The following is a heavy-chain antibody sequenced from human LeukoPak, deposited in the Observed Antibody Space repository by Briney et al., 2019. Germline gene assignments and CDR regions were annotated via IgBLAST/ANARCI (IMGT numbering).Heavy chain of an antibody. Sequence: SETLSLTCTVSGGSISSGDYYWSWIRQPPGKGLEWIAYIYYSGSTYYNPSLKSRVIISVDTSKNQFSLKLRSVTAADTAVYYCASGTYYYFDFWGQGTLVTVSS. CDR2: IYYSGST. CDR1: GGSISSGDYY. CDR3: ASGTYYYFDF. D-gene: IGHD1-26*01. V-gene: IGHV4-30-4*01. J-gene: IGHJ4*02.